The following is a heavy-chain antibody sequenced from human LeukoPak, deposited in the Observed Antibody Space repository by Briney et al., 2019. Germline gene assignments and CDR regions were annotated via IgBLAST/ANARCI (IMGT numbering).Heavy chain of an antibody. J-gene: IGHJ4*02. CDR3: ARRSDYPTGGNDY. V-gene: IGHV4-59*08. CDR2: IYYSGST. Sequence: SETLSLTCGVSGGSFSGYYWSWIRQPPGKGLEWIGYIYYSGSTNYNPSLKSRVTISVNTSKNQFSLKLSSVTAADTAVYYCARRSDYPTGGNDYWGQGTLVTVSS. D-gene: IGHD3-16*01. CDR1: GGSFSGYY.